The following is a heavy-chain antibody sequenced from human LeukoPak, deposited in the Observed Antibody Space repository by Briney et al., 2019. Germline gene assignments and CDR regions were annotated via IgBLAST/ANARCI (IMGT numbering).Heavy chain of an antibody. V-gene: IGHV3-23*01. CDR1: GFTFRSSA. CDR2: VTGNCQDT. CDR3: ARERRRVDTSLPRSYYFEN. Sequence: GETLRLACAGSGFTFRSSAMSWVRQTPGKGLGGVASVTGNCQDTNYADFGKGRFTIYRDNSKDTLFLDMDSLRTEDTAVYYCARERRRVDTSLPRSYYFENWGQGTLLTVSS. D-gene: IGHD5-18*01. J-gene: IGHJ4*02.